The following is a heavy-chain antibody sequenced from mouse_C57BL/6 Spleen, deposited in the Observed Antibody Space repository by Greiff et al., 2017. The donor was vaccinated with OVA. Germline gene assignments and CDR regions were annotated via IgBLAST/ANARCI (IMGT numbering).Heavy chain of an antibody. CDR2: IYPGSGST. D-gene: IGHD1-1*01. Sequence: VQLQQPGAELVKPGASVKMSCKASGYTFTSYWITWVKQRPGQGLAWIGDIYPGSGSTNYNEKFKSKATLTVDTSSSTAYMQLSSLTSEDSAVYYCAREGGSSFYAMDYWGQGTSVTVSS. CDR3: AREGGSSFYAMDY. V-gene: IGHV1-55*01. J-gene: IGHJ4*01. CDR1: GYTFTSYW.